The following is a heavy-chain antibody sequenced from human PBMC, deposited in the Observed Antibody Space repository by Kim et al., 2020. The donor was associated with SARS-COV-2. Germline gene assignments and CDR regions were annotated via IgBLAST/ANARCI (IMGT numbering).Heavy chain of an antibody. J-gene: IGHJ4*02. CDR2: INHSGST. Sequence: SETLSLTCAVYGGSFSGYYWSWIRQPPGKGLEWIGEINHSGSTNYNPSLKSRVTISVDTSKNQFSLKLSSVTAADTAVYYCARGDSSSSANYFDYWGQGTLVTVSS. CDR1: GGSFSGYY. CDR3: ARGDSSSSANYFDY. V-gene: IGHV4-34*01. D-gene: IGHD6-6*01.